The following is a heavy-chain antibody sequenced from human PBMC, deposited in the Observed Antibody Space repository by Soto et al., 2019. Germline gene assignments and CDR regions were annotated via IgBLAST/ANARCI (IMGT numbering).Heavy chain of an antibody. CDR1: GFSFSSYA. V-gene: IGHV3-23*01. CDR3: AKEGYSGYDYYFDY. J-gene: IGHJ4*02. Sequence: QTGGSLRLSCAASGFSFSSYAMSWVRQAPGKGLEWVSGISESGGSTYYGDSVKGRFTISRDNSKNTLYLQMSSLRAEDTAVYYCAKEGYSGYDYYFDYWGQGTLVTVSS. CDR2: ISESGGST. D-gene: IGHD5-12*01.